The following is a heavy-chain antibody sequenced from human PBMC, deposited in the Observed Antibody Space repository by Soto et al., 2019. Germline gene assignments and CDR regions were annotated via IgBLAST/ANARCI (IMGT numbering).Heavy chain of an antibody. CDR1: GDSISGGASF. D-gene: IGHD2-2*01. V-gene: IGHV4-31*03. CDR2: VYYSGSS. Sequence: SETLSFTCTVSGDSISGGASFWSWIRQPPGKGLEWIANVYYSGSSYYNPSLKSRLTISVDTTKNQLSLQLKSMTAADTAVYYCAKLSCTSSTCYFPGWFDPWGQGTLVTVSS. CDR3: AKLSCTSSTCYFPGWFDP. J-gene: IGHJ5*02.